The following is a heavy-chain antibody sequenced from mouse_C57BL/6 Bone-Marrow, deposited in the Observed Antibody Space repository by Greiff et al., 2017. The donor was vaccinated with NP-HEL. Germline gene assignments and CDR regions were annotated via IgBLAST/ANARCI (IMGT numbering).Heavy chain of an antibody. Sequence: VQLQQPGAELVMPGASVKLSCKASGYTFTSYWMHWVKQRPGQGLEWIGEIDPSDSYTNYNQKFKGKSTLTEDKSSSTAYMQLSSLTSEDSAVYYCAREDYYYGSSYWFAYWGQGTLVTVSA. CDR1: GYTFTSYW. D-gene: IGHD1-1*01. CDR2: IDPSDSYT. CDR3: AREDYYYGSSYWFAY. V-gene: IGHV1-69*01. J-gene: IGHJ3*01.